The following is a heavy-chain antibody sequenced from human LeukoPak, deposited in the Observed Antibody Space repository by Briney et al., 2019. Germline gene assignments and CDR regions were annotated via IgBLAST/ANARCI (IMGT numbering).Heavy chain of an antibody. V-gene: IGHV3-15*01. D-gene: IGHD3-22*01. CDR1: GFTFSNAW. CDR3: TTVRPGTSGYSY. J-gene: IGHJ4*02. Sequence: GGSLRLSCAASGFTFSNAWMTWVRQAPGKGLEWVGRVRSKADGGTTDYAAPAKGRFTISRDDSKNTVLLQMNSLKTEDTAVYYCTTVRPGTSGYSYWGQGTLVTVSS. CDR2: VRSKADGGTT.